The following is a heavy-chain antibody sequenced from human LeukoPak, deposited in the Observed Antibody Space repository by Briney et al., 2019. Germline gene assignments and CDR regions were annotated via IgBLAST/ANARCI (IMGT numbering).Heavy chain of an antibody. Sequence: GESLKISCKGFGYSFTNYWIGWVRQMPGKGLEWMGIIYPGDSDTRYSPSFQGQVTISADKSISTAYLQWSSLKASDTAMYYCARPMGYCSGGSCFAYFDYWGQGTLVTVSS. CDR2: IYPGDSDT. CDR1: GYSFTNYW. D-gene: IGHD2-15*01. J-gene: IGHJ4*02. CDR3: ARPMGYCSGGSCFAYFDY. V-gene: IGHV5-51*01.